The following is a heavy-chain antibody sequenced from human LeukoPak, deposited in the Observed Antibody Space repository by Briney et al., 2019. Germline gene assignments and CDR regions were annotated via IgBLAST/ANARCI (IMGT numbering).Heavy chain of an antibody. J-gene: IGHJ1*01. CDR3: ATASSGSETNFQH. Sequence: SETLSLTCTVSGGSISSYYWSWIRQPPGKGLGWSGYIYYSGSTNYHPSLKSRVTISVDTSKNQFSLKLSSVAAADPAVYYCATASSGSETNFQHWGQGTLVTVSS. CDR1: GGSISSYY. V-gene: IGHV4-59*01. D-gene: IGHD1-26*01. CDR2: IYYSGST.